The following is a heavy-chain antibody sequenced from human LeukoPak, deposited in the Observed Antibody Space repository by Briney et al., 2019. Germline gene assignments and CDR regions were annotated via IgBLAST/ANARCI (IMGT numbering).Heavy chain of an antibody. CDR2: ISSSGSTI. V-gene: IGHV3-48*03. Sequence: GGSLRLSCAASGFTFSSYEMNWVRQAPGKGLEWVSYISSSGSTIYYADSVKGRFTISRDNAKNSLYLQMNSLRADDTAVYYCARDLSTSFAMVMFDYWGQGTLVTVSS. J-gene: IGHJ4*02. CDR3: ARDLSTSFAMVMFDY. CDR1: GFTFSSYE. D-gene: IGHD5-18*01.